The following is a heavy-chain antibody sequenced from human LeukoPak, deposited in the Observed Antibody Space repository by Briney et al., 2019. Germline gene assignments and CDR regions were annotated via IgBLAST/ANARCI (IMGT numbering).Heavy chain of an antibody. Sequence: NPSETLSLTCAVYGGSFSGYYWSWIRQPPGKGLEWIGEINHSGSTNYNPSLKSRVTISVDTSKNQFSLKLSSVTAADTAVYYCARGLPSYYYDSSGSSKQDYFDYWGQGTLVTVSS. CDR2: INHSGST. D-gene: IGHD3-22*01. CDR1: GGSFSGYY. J-gene: IGHJ4*02. CDR3: ARGLPSYYYDSSGSSKQDYFDY. V-gene: IGHV4-34*01.